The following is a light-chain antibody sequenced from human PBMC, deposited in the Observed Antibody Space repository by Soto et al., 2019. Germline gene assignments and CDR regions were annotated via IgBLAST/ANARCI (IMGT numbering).Light chain of an antibody. V-gene: IGKV3-15*01. CDR1: QSVSSN. CDR2: DAS. CDR3: QQYNNWPPLT. J-gene: IGKJ4*01. Sequence: EIVMTQSPATLSVSPGERATLSCMASQSVSSNLAWYQQKPGQAPRLLIYDASTRATGIPARFSGSGSGTEFTLTISSLQSEDFAVYYCQQYNNWPPLTFGGGTKVDI.